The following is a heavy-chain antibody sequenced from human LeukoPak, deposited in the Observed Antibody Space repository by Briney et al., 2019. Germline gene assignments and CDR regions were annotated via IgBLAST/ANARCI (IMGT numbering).Heavy chain of an antibody. V-gene: IGHV3-23*01. CDR2: ISGSGSTT. CDR1: GLSFSSFA. Sequence: PRGSLRLSCAASGLSFSSFAMTWVRRAPGKGLEWVAGISGSGSTTYYADSVKGRFTISRDNSKTTLYLQMNSLRVEDTAIYYCAKGGRWDYYDSSHWGQGTMVTVSS. J-gene: IGHJ3*01. CDR3: AKGGRWDYYDSSH. D-gene: IGHD3-22*01.